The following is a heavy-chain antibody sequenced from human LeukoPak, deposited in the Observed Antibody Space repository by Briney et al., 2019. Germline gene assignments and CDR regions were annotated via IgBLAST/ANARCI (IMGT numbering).Heavy chain of an antibody. V-gene: IGHV3-21*01. J-gene: IGHJ4*02. CDR3: ARGYCSSTSCYANNY. D-gene: IGHD2-2*01. CDR1: GFTFSSYS. CDR2: ISSSSSYI. Sequence: GSLRLSCAASGFTFSSYSMNWVRQAPGKGLEWVSSISSSSSYIYYADSVKGRFTISRDNAKNSLYLQMNSLRAEDTAVYYCARGYCSSTSCYANNYWGQGTLVTVSS.